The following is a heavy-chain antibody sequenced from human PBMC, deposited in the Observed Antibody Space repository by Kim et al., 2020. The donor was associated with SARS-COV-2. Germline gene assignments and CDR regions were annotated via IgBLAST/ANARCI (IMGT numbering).Heavy chain of an antibody. CDR2: MNPNSGNT. CDR3: ARDVEMATTYYYYGMDV. CDR1: GYTFTSYD. J-gene: IGHJ6*02. V-gene: IGHV1-8*01. D-gene: IGHD1-1*01. Sequence: ASVKVSCKASGYTFTSYDINWVRQATGQGLEWMGWMNPNSGNTGYAQKFQGRVTMTRNTSISTAYMELSSLRSEDTAVYYCARDVEMATTYYYYGMDVWGQGTTVTVSS.